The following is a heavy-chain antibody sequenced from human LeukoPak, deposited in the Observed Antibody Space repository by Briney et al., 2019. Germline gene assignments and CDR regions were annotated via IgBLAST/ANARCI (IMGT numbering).Heavy chain of an antibody. CDR1: GGSFSIFY. CDR2: IYANGST. CDR3: ARLSVGATPFDY. Sequence: PSETLSLTCTVSGGSFSIFYWSWFRQPPGKGLEWIGYIYANGSTKYSPSLKSRVTISIDTSKNQFSLELTSVTAADTAVYYCARLSVGATPFDYWGQGTVVTVSS. D-gene: IGHD1-26*01. J-gene: IGHJ4*02. V-gene: IGHV4-59*08.